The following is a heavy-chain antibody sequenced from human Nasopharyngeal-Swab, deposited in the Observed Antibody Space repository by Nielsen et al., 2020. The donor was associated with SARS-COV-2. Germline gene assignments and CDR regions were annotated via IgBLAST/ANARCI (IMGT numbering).Heavy chain of an antibody. CDR2: IYSGGST. J-gene: IGHJ6*02. D-gene: IGHD2-15*01. CDR3: ARVEGGGYYYYGMDV. CDR1: GFTVSSNY. Sequence: GGSLRPSVAASGFTVSSNYMSWVRQAPGKGLEWVSVIYSGGSTYYADSVKGRFTISRHNSKNTLYLQMNSLRAEDTAVYYCARVEGGGYYYYGMDVWGQGTTVTVSS. V-gene: IGHV3-53*04.